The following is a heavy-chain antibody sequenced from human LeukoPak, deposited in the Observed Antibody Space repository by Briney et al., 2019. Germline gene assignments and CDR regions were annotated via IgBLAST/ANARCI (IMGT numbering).Heavy chain of an antibody. CDR2: ISGYNGNT. V-gene: IGHV1-18*01. J-gene: IGHJ4*02. CDR3: AREEVRRAVAGYFDN. D-gene: IGHD6-19*01. Sequence: ASVKVSCKASGYTFTSYGISWVRRAPGQGLEWMGSISGYNGNTNYGKKRQGRVPMTTDTTTSTVYMELRSLRSDDTAVYYCAREEVRRAVAGYFDNWGQGTLVTVCS. CDR1: GYTFTSYG.